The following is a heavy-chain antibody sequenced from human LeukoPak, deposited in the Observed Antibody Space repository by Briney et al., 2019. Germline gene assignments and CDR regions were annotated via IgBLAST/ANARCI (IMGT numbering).Heavy chain of an antibody. D-gene: IGHD6-19*01. CDR1: GFTFSDYY. V-gene: IGHV3-11*01. CDR3: ARGSGWYSVYYFDY. CDR2: ISSSGSTI. J-gene: IGHJ4*02. Sequence: PGGPLRLSCAASGFTFSDYYMSWIRQAPGKGLGWVSYISSSGSTIYYADSVKGRFTISRDNAKNSLYLQMNSLRAEDTAVYYCARGSGWYSVYYFDYWGQGTLVTVSS.